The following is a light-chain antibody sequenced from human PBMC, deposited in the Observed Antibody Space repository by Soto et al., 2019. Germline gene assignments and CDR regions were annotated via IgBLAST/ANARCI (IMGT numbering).Light chain of an antibody. CDR1: SSNIGINT. Sequence: QSVLTQSPSASGTPGQTITISCSGSSSNIGINTVNWYQHLPGTAPRLLIYSHTQRPSGVPDRFSGAKSGTSASLAISGVQSEDEADYYCATWDDSLNGWVFGGGTKVTVL. J-gene: IGLJ3*02. CDR3: ATWDDSLNGWV. V-gene: IGLV1-44*01. CDR2: SHT.